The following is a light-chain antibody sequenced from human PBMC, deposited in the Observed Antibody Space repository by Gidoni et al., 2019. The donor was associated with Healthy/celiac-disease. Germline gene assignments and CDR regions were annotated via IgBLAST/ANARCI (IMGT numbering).Light chain of an antibody. CDR1: QSISSW. Sequence: DIQMTQSPSTLSASLGDRVTITCRASQSISSWLAWYQQKQGKDAKLLIYDAPSLESGVPSTFSGSGSGTEFTLTISSMQPDDFATYYCQQYNSYPMYTFGQGTKLEIK. CDR2: DAP. CDR3: QQYNSYPMYT. J-gene: IGKJ2*01. V-gene: IGKV1-5*01.